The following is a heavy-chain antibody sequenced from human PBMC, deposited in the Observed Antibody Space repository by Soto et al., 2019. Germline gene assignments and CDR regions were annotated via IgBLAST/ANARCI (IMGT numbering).Heavy chain of an antibody. J-gene: IGHJ5*02. V-gene: IGHV1-8*01. D-gene: IGHD2-15*01. CDR2: MNPNSGET. CDR3: ARVAVAARPRWYNWFDP. Sequence: QEQLVQSGAEVKKPGASVKVSCKTSGYTFTDYDINWVRQATGQGLEWIAWMNPNSGETGYAQKFQGRVTMTRRASLRTAYLELSRLRSEDTAVYYCARVAVAARPRWYNWFDPWGQGTLVSVSS. CDR1: GYTFTDYD.